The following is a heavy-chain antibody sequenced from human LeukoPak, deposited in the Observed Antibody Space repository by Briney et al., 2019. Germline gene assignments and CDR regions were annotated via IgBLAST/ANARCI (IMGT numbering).Heavy chain of an antibody. CDR1: GFTFSTYN. J-gene: IGHJ4*02. CDR2: ISGTGSST. CDR3: AREAVAGPVVDY. Sequence: AGGSLRLSCAASGFTFSTYNMNWVRQAPGKGLEWVSSISGTGSSTYYTDSVKGRFTISRDNAKNSLYLQMNSLRAEDTAVYYCAREAVAGPVVDYWGQGTLVTVSS. V-gene: IGHV3-48*01. D-gene: IGHD6-19*01.